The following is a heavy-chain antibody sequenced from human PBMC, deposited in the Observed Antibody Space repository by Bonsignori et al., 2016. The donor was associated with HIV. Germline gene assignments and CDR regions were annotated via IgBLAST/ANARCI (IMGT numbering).Heavy chain of an antibody. Sequence: WIRQPPGKGLEWVAVISYDGSNKYYADSVKGRFTISRDNSKNTLYLQMNSLRAEDTAVYYCARPPHYYGSAPLGLLDYWGQGTLVTVSS. CDR2: ISYDGSNK. CDR3: ARPPHYYGSAPLGLLDY. D-gene: IGHD3-10*01. J-gene: IGHJ4*02. V-gene: IGHV3-30-3*01.